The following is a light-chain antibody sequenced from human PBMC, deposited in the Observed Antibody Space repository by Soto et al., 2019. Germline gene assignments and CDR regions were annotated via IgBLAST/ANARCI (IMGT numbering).Light chain of an antibody. CDR1: SSDVGGYNY. CDR2: EVS. Sequence: VLTQPASVSGSPGQSITISCTGTSSDVGGYNYVSWYQQHPGKAPKLMIYEVSNRPSGVSNRFSGSKSGNTASLTISGLQAEDEADYYCSSYTISSTYVFGTGTKVTVL. J-gene: IGLJ1*01. CDR3: SSYTISSTYV. V-gene: IGLV2-14*01.